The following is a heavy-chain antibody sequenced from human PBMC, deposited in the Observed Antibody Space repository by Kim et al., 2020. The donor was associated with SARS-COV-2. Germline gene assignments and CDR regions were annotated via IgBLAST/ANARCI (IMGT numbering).Heavy chain of an antibody. D-gene: IGHD6-13*01. J-gene: IGHJ5*02. CDR3: ARDSAAGIDNWFDP. Sequence: AQKFQGRVTITADESTSTAYMELSSLRSEDTAVYYCARDSAAGIDNWFDPWGQGTLVTVSS. V-gene: IGHV1-69*01.